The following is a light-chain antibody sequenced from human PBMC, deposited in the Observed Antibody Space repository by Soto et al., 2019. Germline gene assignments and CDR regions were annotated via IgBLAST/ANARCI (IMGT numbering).Light chain of an antibody. J-gene: IGKJ2*01. CDR2: GAS. Sequence: EIVMTQSPATLSVPPGERATLSCRASQSVSSNLAWYQQKPAQAPRLLIYGASTRATGIPARFSGSGSGTEFTLIISSLQSEDFAVYYCQQYNNWSPYTFGQGTKLEIK. CDR1: QSVSSN. CDR3: QQYNNWSPYT. V-gene: IGKV3-15*01.